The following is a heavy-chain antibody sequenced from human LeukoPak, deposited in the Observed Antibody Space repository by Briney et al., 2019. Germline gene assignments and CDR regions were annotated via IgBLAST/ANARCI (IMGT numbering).Heavy chain of an antibody. CDR2: INSDGTST. CDR3: AKRADYGANSYDY. D-gene: IGHD4-23*01. V-gene: IGHV3-74*01. Sequence: GGSLRLSCAASGFTFSNYWMHWVRQAPGKGLVWVSRINSDGTSTSYADSVKGRFTISRDNAKNTLYLQVNSLRAEDTALYYCAKRADYGANSYDYWGQGTLVTVSS. J-gene: IGHJ4*02. CDR1: GFTFSNYW.